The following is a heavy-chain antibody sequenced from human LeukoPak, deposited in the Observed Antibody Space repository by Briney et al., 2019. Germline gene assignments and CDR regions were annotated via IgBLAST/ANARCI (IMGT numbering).Heavy chain of an antibody. Sequence: GGSLRLSCAASGFTFSSYAMSWVRQAPGKGLEWVSGISGSGGSTYSADSVKGRFTISRENSRKTLYLQMNSPRAEDTAVYYCAILPGYSSGWYEVNYWGQGTLVTVSS. CDR2: ISGSGGST. CDR3: AILPGYSSGWYEVNY. D-gene: IGHD6-13*01. CDR1: GFTFSSYA. V-gene: IGHV3-23*01. J-gene: IGHJ4*02.